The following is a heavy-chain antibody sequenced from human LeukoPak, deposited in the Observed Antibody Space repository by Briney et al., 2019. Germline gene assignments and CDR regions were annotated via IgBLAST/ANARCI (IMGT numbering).Heavy chain of an antibody. CDR3: ARGQLTFSSSWQRGWFDP. V-gene: IGHV1-2*02. J-gene: IGHJ5*02. CDR2: INPNSGGT. CDR1: GYTFTGYY. Sequence: ASVKVSFKASGYTFTGYYMHWVRQAPGQGLEWMGWINPNSGGTNYAQKFQGRVTMTRDTSISTAYMELSRLRSDDTAVYYCARGQLTFSSSWQRGWFDPWGQGTLVTVSS. D-gene: IGHD6-13*01.